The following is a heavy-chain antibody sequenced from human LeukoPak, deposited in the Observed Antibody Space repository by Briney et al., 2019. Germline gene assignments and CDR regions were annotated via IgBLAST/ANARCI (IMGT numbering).Heavy chain of an antibody. J-gene: IGHJ6*02. CDR2: ISSSGSTI. CDR1: GFTVTSNY. Sequence: GGSLRLSCAASGFTVTSNYMSWVRQAPGKGLEWVSYISSSGSTIYYADSVKGRFTISRDNAKNSLYLQMNSLRAEDTAVYYCARESLLRYFDWVPSGYGMDVWGQGTTVTVSS. V-gene: IGHV3-11*01. D-gene: IGHD3-9*01. CDR3: ARESLLRYFDWVPSGYGMDV.